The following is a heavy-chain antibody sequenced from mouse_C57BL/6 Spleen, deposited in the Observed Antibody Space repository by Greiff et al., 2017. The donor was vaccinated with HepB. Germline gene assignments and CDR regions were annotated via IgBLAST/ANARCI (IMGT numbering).Heavy chain of an antibody. V-gene: IGHV1-54*01. Sequence: VQLQQSGAELVRPGTSVKVSCKASGYAFTNYLIEWEKQRPGQGLEWIGVINPGSGGTNYNEKFKGKATLTADKSSSTAYMQLSSLTSEDSAVYLCARGGYSNPPDYWGQGTTLTVSS. CDR2: INPGSGGT. J-gene: IGHJ2*01. CDR1: GYAFTNYL. D-gene: IGHD2-5*01. CDR3: ARGGYSNPPDY.